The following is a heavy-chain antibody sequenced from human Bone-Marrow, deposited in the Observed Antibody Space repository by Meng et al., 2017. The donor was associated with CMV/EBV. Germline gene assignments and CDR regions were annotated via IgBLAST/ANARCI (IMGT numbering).Heavy chain of an antibody. CDR1: GGTFSSYA. CDR2: IIPIFGTA. J-gene: IGHJ6*02. CDR3: ARAPMDVDTAMVDVYYYGMDV. V-gene: IGHV1-69*05. Sequence: SVKVSCKASGGTFSSYAISWVRQAPGQGLEWMGGIIPIFGTANYAQKFQGRVTITTDESTSTAYMELSSLRSEDTAVDYCARAPMDVDTAMVDVYYYGMDVWGQRTTVTVSS. D-gene: IGHD5-18*01.